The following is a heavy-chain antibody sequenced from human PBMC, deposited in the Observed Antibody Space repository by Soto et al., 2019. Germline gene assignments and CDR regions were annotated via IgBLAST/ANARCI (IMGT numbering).Heavy chain of an antibody. J-gene: IGHJ6*02. D-gene: IGHD5-18*01. CDR2: IYYSGST. V-gene: IGHV4-59*01. CDR1: GGSISSYY. Sequence: QVQLQESGPGLVKPSETLSLTCTVSGGSISSYYWSWIRQPPGKGLEWIGYIYYSGSTNYNPSLKSRATISVDTSKNQFSLKLSSVTAADTAVYYCARVGTAMVTRYYYYGMDVWGQGTTVTVSS. CDR3: ARVGTAMVTRYYYYGMDV.